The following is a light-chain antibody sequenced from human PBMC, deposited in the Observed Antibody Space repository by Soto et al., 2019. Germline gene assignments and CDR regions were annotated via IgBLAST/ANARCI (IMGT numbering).Light chain of an antibody. CDR1: SSTIGAGYD. Sequence: QSVLTQPPSVSGAPGQRVTISCTGSSSTIGAGYDVHWYQQLPETAPKLLIYGNSNRPSGVPDRFSGSKSGTSASLAITGLQAEDEADYYCQSYDSSLNDYVFGGGTKLTVL. CDR3: QSYDSSLNDYV. J-gene: IGLJ2*01. V-gene: IGLV1-40*01. CDR2: GNS.